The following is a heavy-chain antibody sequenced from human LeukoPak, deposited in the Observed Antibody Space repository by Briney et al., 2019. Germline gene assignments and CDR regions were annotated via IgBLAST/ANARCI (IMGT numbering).Heavy chain of an antibody. CDR1: GFTFSDYY. Sequence: GGSLRLSCAASGFTFSDYYMSWVRQAPGKGLEWVSYISSSGSTIYYADSVKGRFTISRDNAKNSLYLQMNSLRAEDTAVYYCARGRTFFGVVIGFSAYFDYWDQGTLVTVSS. D-gene: IGHD3-3*01. V-gene: IGHV3-11*01. CDR3: ARGRTFFGVVIGFSAYFDY. J-gene: IGHJ4*02. CDR2: ISSSGSTI.